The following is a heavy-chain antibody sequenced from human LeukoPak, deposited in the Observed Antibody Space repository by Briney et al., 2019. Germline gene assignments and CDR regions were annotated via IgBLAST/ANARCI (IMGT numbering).Heavy chain of an antibody. J-gene: IGHJ4*02. V-gene: IGHV3-33*06. CDR1: GFTFSDYG. CDR3: AKDRIVVVYKRYFDY. Sequence: PGGSLRLSCTASGFTFSDYGMHWVRQPPGKGLEWVAIIWYDGSNKTYEDSVKGRFTISRDNSKNTLYLQMNSLRAEDTAVYYCAKDRIVVVYKRYFDYWGQGTLVTVSS. D-gene: IGHD3-22*01. CDR2: IWYDGSNK.